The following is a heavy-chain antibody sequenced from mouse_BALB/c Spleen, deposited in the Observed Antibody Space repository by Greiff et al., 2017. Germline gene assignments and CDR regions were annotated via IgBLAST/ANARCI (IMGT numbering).Heavy chain of an antibody. Sequence: EVQLVESGGDLVKPGGSLKLSCAASGFTFSSYGMSWVRQTPDKRLEWVATISSGGSYTYYPDSVKGRFTISRDNAKNTLYLQMSSLKSEDTAMYYCARHGLGGGFAYWGQGTLVTVSA. CDR1: GFTFSSYG. D-gene: IGHD3-3*01. CDR3: ARHGLGGGFAY. J-gene: IGHJ3*01. CDR2: ISSGGSYT. V-gene: IGHV5-6*01.